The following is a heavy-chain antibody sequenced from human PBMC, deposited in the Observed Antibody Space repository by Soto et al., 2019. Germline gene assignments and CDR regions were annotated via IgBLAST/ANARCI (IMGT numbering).Heavy chain of an antibody. CDR1: GGTFNKYA. Sequence: QVQLVQSGAEVRKPGSSLKVSCKASGGTFNKYAISWVRQAPGQGPEWMGGILPIYSTRNYANYAHKFQGRVTITVDTSTSTAYMELSGLKSDATAIYYCARGVVVVTNYYFDQWGQGTLVTVSS. D-gene: IGHD2-2*01. CDR3: ARGVVVVTNYYFDQ. CDR2: ILPIYSTRNYA. V-gene: IGHV1-69*06. J-gene: IGHJ4*02.